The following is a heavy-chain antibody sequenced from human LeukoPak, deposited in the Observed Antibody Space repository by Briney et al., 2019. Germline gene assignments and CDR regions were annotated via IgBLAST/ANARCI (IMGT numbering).Heavy chain of an antibody. CDR3: ARRAGYCSGGSCYSPGNYWDY. CDR2: INHSGST. V-gene: IGHV4-34*01. Sequence: SETLSLTCAVYGGSFSGYYWSWIRQPPGKGLEWIGEINHSGSTNYNPSLKSRVTISVDTSKNQFSLKLSSVTAADTAVYYCARRAGYCSGGSCYSPGNYWDYWGQGTLVTVSS. CDR1: GGSFSGYY. J-gene: IGHJ4*02. D-gene: IGHD2-15*01.